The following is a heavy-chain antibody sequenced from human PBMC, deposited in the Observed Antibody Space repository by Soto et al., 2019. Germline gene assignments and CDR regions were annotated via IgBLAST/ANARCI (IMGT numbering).Heavy chain of an antibody. CDR1: GFTLSTYD. CDR2: ISGSGGRT. V-gene: IGHV3-23*01. D-gene: IGHD6-25*01. Sequence: GGSLRLSCAASGFTLSTYDMHWVRQGTGKGLEWVSGISGSGGRTYYADSVKGRFTISRDNSENTLYLQMNSLRAEDTAVYYCAKERAANKDYYYYGFDVWGQGTTVTVS. CDR3: AKERAANKDYYYYGFDV. J-gene: IGHJ6*02.